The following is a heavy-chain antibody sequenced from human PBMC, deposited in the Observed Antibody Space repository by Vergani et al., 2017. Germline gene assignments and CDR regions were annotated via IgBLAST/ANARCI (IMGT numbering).Heavy chain of an antibody. D-gene: IGHD2-2*01. CDR1: GYTFSNYY. CDR2: INPSGGST. Sequence: QVQVVQSGAEVKKSGASVKVSCKTSGYTFSNYYMHWVRQAPGQGLEWMGIINPSGGSTSYAQKFQGRVTMTRDTSTSTVYMELSSLRSEDTAVYYCALVVVVPAAMYYFDYWGQGTLVTVSS. CDR3: ALVVVVPAAMYYFDY. V-gene: IGHV1-46*03. J-gene: IGHJ4*02.